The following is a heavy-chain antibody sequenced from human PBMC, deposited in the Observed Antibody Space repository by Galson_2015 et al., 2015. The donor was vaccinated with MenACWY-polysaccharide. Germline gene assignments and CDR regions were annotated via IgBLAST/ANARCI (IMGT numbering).Heavy chain of an antibody. CDR3: ARTRIVGAHWFDY. V-gene: IGHV3-7*01. CDR1: GFTFGNFW. Sequence: SLRLSCAASGFTFGNFWMSWVRQAPGKGLEWVASINQDGSEKHYVDSVRVQFTVSRDNAKNSLYLQMNSLRAEDTAVYYCARTRIVGAHWFDYWGQGTLVTVSS. J-gene: IGHJ4*02. CDR2: INQDGSEK. D-gene: IGHD1-26*01.